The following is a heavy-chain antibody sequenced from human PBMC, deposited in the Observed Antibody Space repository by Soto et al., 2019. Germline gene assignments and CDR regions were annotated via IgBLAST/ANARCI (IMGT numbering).Heavy chain of an antibody. CDR3: TTGGIAVAQGY. Sequence: LRLSCAASGFTFSGSAMHWVRQASGKGLEWVGRIRSKANSYATAYAASVKGRFTISRDDSKNTAYLQMNSLKTEDTAVYYCTTGGIAVAQGYWGQGTLVTVSS. J-gene: IGHJ4*02. CDR1: GFTFSGSA. CDR2: IRSKANSYAT. D-gene: IGHD6-19*01. V-gene: IGHV3-73*01.